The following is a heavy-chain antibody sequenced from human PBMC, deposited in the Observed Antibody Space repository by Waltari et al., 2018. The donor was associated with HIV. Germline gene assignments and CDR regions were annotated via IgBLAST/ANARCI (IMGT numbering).Heavy chain of an antibody. D-gene: IGHD2-2*02. V-gene: IGHV4-30-4*08. Sequence: QLYESGSGLFNPSESLSVLCTVCGGSVSRPDFSWDSMRQSPGKNLGWIGHISYSGNAHCKSFFQSRLTISGEKSKNKFSLKMDSLTAADTAVFFCARVSVDTRGSYTAFYCDSWGEGTLVT. CDR3: ARVSVDTRGSYTAFYCDS. J-gene: IGHJ4*01. CDR2: ISYSGNA. CDR1: GGSVSRPDFS.